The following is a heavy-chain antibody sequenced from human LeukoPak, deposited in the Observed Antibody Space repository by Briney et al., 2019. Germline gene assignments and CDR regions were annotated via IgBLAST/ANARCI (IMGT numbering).Heavy chain of an antibody. CDR2: IYYSGST. J-gene: IGHJ3*02. CDR1: GGSISSYY. V-gene: IGHV4-59*01. Sequence: PSETLSLTCTVSGGSISSYYWSWIRQPPGKGLEWIGYIYYSGSTNYNPSLKSRVTISVDTSKNQFSLKLGSVTAADTAVYYCASHCSSTSCPNDAFDIWGQGTMVTVSS. D-gene: IGHD2-2*01. CDR3: ASHCSSTSCPNDAFDI.